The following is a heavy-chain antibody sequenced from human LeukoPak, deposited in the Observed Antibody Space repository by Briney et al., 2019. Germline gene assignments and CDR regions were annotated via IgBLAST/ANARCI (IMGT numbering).Heavy chain of an antibody. CDR2: IYYSGST. Sequence: PSETLSLTCAVSGGSISSGGYSWSWIRQPPGKGLEWIGYIYYSGSTNYNPSLKSRVTISVDTSKNQFSLKLSSVTAADTAVYYCARDSPQGFDYGMDVWGQGTTVTVSS. D-gene: IGHD3-16*01. CDR3: ARDSPQGFDYGMDV. CDR1: GGSISSGGYS. V-gene: IGHV4-61*08. J-gene: IGHJ6*02.